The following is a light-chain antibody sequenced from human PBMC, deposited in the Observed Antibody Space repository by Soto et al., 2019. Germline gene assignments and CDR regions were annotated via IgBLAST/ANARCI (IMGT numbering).Light chain of an antibody. V-gene: IGLV2-14*01. Sequence: QSVLTQPASVSGSPGQSITISCTGSSNDVGGYNYVSWYQQHPGKAPKLMIYDVSNRPSGVSNRFSGSKSGNTASLTISGLQAEDEADYYCSSYTRSSTVVFGGGTKVTVL. CDR1: SNDVGGYNY. CDR3: SSYTRSSTVV. CDR2: DVS. J-gene: IGLJ2*01.